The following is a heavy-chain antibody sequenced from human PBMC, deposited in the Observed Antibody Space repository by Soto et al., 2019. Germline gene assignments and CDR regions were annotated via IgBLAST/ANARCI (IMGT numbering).Heavy chain of an antibody. CDR2: ISAHNGNK. D-gene: IGHD1-26*01. CDR3: ARGLLAYFGMDV. V-gene: IGHV1-18*01. Sequence: QMVQSRAEVKKPGASVKVSCKASGYSFTNYDISWVRQAPGQGLEWMAWISAHNGNKHYAEKFQGRVSTTTDTSTSTAYMEVRTLKTDDTAVYYCARGLLAYFGMDVWGQGTTVTVS. CDR1: GYSFTNYD. J-gene: IGHJ6*02.